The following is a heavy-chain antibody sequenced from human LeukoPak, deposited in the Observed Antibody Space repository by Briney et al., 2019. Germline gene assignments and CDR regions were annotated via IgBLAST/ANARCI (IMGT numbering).Heavy chain of an antibody. V-gene: IGHV3-30*03. CDR1: GFTFSIYG. J-gene: IGHJ4*02. Sequence: GRSLRLSCAASGFTFSIYGMHWVRQAPGKGLEWVAVISYDGSNKYYADSVKGRFTISRDDSKNTLYLQMNSLRVEDTAVYYCVRRTNAAGGIRWGQGTLVTVSS. CDR2: ISYDGSNK. D-gene: IGHD6-25*01. CDR3: VRRTNAAGGIR.